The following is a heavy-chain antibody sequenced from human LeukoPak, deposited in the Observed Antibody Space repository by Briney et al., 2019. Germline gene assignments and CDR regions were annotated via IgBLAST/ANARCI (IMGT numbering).Heavy chain of an antibody. Sequence: SETLSLTCAVYGGSFSGYHWTWIRQSPGKGLEWIGDINPSGSTYYNPSLKSRLTISVDTSKNQFSLKLRSVTAADTAVYYCARGRHDITMIVVVMTSVSYYLDVWGKGTTVTAS. V-gene: IGHV4-34*01. CDR2: INPSGST. CDR1: GGSFSGYH. CDR3: ARGRHDITMIVVVMTSVSYYLDV. D-gene: IGHD3-22*01. J-gene: IGHJ6*03.